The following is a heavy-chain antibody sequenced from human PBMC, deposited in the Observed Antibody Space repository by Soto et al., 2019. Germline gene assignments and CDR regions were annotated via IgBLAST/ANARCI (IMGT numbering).Heavy chain of an antibody. CDR3: ARDRCSSTSCQNPTYGMAV. V-gene: IGHV3-74*01. CDR2: INSDGSST. CDR1: GFTFSSYW. D-gene: IGHD2-2*01. Sequence: PGGSLRLSCAASGFTFSSYWMHWVRQAPGKGLVWVSRINSDGSSTSYADSVKGRFTISRDNAKNTLYLQMNSLRAEDTAVYYCARDRCSSTSCQNPTYGMAVWGQGTTVTVSS. J-gene: IGHJ6*02.